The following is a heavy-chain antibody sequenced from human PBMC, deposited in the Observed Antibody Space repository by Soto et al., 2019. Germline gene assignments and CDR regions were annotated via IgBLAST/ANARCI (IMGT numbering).Heavy chain of an antibody. J-gene: IGHJ6*02. D-gene: IGHD3-3*01. CDR3: ARDSAKISIVGVVPEGYYYVMDV. CDR2: INPNSGGT. CDR1: GYTFTGCY. V-gene: IGHV1-2*04. Sequence: ASVKVSCKASGYTFTGCYMHWVRQAPGQGLEWMGCINPNSGGTNYAQKFQGWVTMTRDTSISTAYMELSRLRSDDTAVYYCARDSAKISIVGVVPEGYYYVMDVWGQGTTVTVSS.